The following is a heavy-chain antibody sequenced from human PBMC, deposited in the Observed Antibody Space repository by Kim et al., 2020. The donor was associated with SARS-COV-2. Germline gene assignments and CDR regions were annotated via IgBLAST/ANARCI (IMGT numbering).Heavy chain of an antibody. D-gene: IGHD3-3*01. Sequence: GGSLRLSCAASGFTFSNYRMSWVRQAPGKGLEWVANIKQDGREKYHVDSVKGRFTISRDNAKNSLYLEMSNLRAEDTAVYYCARKYFSDEGSAYRPLDYWGQGTLITVSS. V-gene: IGHV3-7*01. CDR1: GFTFSNYR. CDR2: IKQDGREK. J-gene: IGHJ4*02. CDR3: ARKYFSDEGSAYRPLDY.